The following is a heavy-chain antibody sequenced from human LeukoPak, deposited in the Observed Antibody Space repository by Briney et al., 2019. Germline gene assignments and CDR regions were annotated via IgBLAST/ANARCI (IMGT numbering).Heavy chain of an antibody. J-gene: IGHJ5*02. Sequence: ASVKVSCKASGYTFTGYYMHWVRQAPGQGLEWMGWINPNSGGTNYAQKFQGRVTMTRDTSISTAYMGLSGLRSDDTAVYYCARARKLLWFRELGPNWFDPWGQGTLVTVSS. CDR1: GYTFTGYY. CDR3: ARARKLLWFRELGPNWFDP. V-gene: IGHV1-2*02. CDR2: INPNSGGT. D-gene: IGHD3-10*01.